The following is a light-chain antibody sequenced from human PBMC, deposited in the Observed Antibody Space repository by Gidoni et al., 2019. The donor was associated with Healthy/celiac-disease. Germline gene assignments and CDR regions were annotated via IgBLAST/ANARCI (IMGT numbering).Light chain of an antibody. Sequence: QSSLTPPRSVSGSPGPSVTLSCTGTSSDVGGYNYVSWYPQHPGKAPKLMIYDVSKRPSGVPDRFSGSKSGNTASLTISGLQAEDEADYYCCSYAGSYTWGFGGGTKLTVL. CDR2: DVS. CDR1: SSDVGGYNY. CDR3: CSYAGSYTWG. V-gene: IGLV2-11*01. J-gene: IGLJ3*02.